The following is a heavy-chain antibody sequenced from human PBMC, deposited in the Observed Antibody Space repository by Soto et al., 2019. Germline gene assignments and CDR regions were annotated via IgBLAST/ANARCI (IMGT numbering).Heavy chain of an antibody. D-gene: IGHD1-7*01. CDR1: GFTFDEHA. CDR3: ANDHSGWNYGIDF. Sequence: EVQLVESGGGLVQPGRSLRLSCAASGFTFDEHAMHWVRQAPGKGLEWVSFISWNSDTIGYVDSVKGRFTISRDNAKNSLYLQTNSLRAEDTALYYCANDHSGWNYGIDFWGQGTLVTVSS. CDR2: ISWNSDTI. V-gene: IGHV3-9*01. J-gene: IGHJ4*02.